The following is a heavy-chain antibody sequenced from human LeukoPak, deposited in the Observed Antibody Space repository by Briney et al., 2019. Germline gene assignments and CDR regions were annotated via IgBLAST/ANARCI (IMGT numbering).Heavy chain of an antibody. Sequence: GGSLRLSCAASGFTFSSYSMNWVRQAPGKGLEWVSSISSSSSYIYYADSVKGRFTISRDNAKNSLYLQMNSLRAEDTAVYYCARDSDIVVVVAATPLRFDYWGQGTLVTVSS. J-gene: IGHJ4*02. D-gene: IGHD2-15*01. CDR1: GFTFSSYS. CDR3: ARDSDIVVVVAATPLRFDY. V-gene: IGHV3-21*01. CDR2: ISSSSSYI.